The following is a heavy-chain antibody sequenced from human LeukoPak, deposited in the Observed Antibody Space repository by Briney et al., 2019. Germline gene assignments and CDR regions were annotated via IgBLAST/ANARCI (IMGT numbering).Heavy chain of an antibody. J-gene: IGHJ3*02. D-gene: IGHD3-22*01. CDR1: GGSISSNSYY. Sequence: PSETLSLTCTVSGGSISSNSYYWSWIRQPAGKGLEWIGRIYTSGSINYNPSLKSRVTISVDTSKNQFSLKLSSVTAADTAVYFCARGPYSYDSSGAFDIWGQGTMVTVSS. CDR3: ARGPYSYDSSGAFDI. V-gene: IGHV4-61*02. CDR2: IYTSGSI.